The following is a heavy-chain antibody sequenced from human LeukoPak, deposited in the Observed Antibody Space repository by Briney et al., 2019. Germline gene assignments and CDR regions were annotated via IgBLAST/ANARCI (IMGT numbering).Heavy chain of an antibody. CDR3: AREVYFDWLLSSYYYGMDV. Sequence: GGSLRLSCAASGFTFSSYEMNWVRQAPGKGLEWVSSISSSSSYIYYADSVKGRFTISRDNAKNSLYLQMNSLRAEDTAVYYCAREVYFDWLLSSYYYGMDVWGQGTTVTVSS. D-gene: IGHD3-9*01. CDR2: ISSSSSYI. J-gene: IGHJ6*02. CDR1: GFTFSSYE. V-gene: IGHV3-21*01.